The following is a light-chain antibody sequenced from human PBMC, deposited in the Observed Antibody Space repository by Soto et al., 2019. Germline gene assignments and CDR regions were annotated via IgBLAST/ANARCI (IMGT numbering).Light chain of an antibody. CDR3: QQYNTYST. CDR1: QRISTY. J-gene: IGKJ5*01. V-gene: IGKV1-39*01. Sequence: DIQMTPSPSSLSASVVDRVTITCRASQRISTYLNWYQHKPGKAPKLLIYAASSLQSGVPSRFSGSGSGTDFTLTISSLQPDDFATYYCQQYNTYSTFGQGTRLEIK. CDR2: AAS.